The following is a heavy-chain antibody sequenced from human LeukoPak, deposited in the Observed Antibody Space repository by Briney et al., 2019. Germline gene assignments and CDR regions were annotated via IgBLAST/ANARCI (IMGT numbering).Heavy chain of an antibody. V-gene: IGHV3-23*01. Sequence: GGSLRLSCVASGFALRTFALSWVRQAPGKGLEWVSSIFGNGDKTYYADSVKGRFTVSSDYSKNTLFLQMHSLYYCAKTLAYCGADCDRDWGQGTLVTVSS. CDR1: GFALRTFA. CDR3: GADCDRD. D-gene: IGHD2-21*02. CDR2: IFGNGDKT. J-gene: IGHJ4*02.